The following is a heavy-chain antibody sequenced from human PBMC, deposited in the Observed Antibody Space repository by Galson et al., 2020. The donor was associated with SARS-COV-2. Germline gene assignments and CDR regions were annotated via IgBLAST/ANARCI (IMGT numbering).Heavy chain of an antibody. CDR3: ARDHSWFGEHNFTFDY. D-gene: IGHD3-10*01. CDR2: ISAYNGNT. J-gene: IGHJ4*02. V-gene: IGHV1-18*04. CDR1: GYTLTSYG. Sequence: ASVKVPCKDSGYTLTSYGISWVRQAPGQGLERMGWISAYNGNTNYAQKLQGRVTMTTDTSTSTAYMELRSLRSDDTGVYYCARDHSWFGEHNFTFDYWGQGALVTVSS.